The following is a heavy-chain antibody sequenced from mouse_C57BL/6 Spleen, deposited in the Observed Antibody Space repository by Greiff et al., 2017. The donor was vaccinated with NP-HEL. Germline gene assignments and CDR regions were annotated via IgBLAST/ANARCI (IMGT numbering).Heavy chain of an antibody. CDR3: ARYYGNFDY. CDR2: IDPEDGET. V-gene: IGHV14-2*01. CDR1: GFNINDYY. Sequence: VQLQQSGAELVKPGASVKLSCTASGFNINDYYMHWVKQRTEQGLEWIGRIDPEDGETKYTPKFKGKATITVDTSSNTAYLQLSSLTSEDTAVYYCARYYGNFDYWGQGTTLTVSS. J-gene: IGHJ2*01. D-gene: IGHD2-1*01.